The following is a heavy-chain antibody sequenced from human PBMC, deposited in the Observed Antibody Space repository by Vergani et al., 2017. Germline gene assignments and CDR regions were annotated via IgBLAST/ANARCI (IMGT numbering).Heavy chain of an antibody. CDR1: GFTFSSYS. V-gene: IGHV3-21*04. CDR2: ISSSSSYI. J-gene: IGHJ6*02. D-gene: IGHD2-8*01. Sequence: EVQLVESGGGLVKPGGSLRLSCAASGFTFSSYSMNWVRQAPGKGLEWVSSISSSSSYIYYADSVKGRFTISRDNAKNSLYLQMNSLIAEDTAVYYCARDWRQSCTNGVCYTSDGMDVWGQGTTVTVSS. CDR3: ARDWRQSCTNGVCYTSDGMDV.